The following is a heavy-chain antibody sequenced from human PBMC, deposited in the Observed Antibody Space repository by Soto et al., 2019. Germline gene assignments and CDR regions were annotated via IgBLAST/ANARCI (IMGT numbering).Heavy chain of an antibody. J-gene: IGHJ4*02. CDR2: INHSGST. V-gene: IGHV4-34*01. CDR1: GGSFSGYY. D-gene: IGHD6-13*01. CDR3: ARGTTESLAAAAPLYYFDY. Sequence: SETLSLTCAVYGGSFSGYYWSWIRQPPGKGLEWIGEINHSGSTNYNPSLKSRVTISVDTSKNQFSLKLSSVTAADTAVYYCARGTTESLAAAAPLYYFDYWGQGTLVTVSS.